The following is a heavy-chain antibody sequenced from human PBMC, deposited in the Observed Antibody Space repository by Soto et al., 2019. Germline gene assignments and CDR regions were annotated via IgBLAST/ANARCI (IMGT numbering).Heavy chain of an antibody. CDR3: ANDRPPRTSGYCFDY. CDR2: VSASGLNT. V-gene: IGHV3-23*01. J-gene: IGHJ4*02. D-gene: IGHD1-1*01. CDR1: GFTFSTYA. Sequence: EVQLLESGGKLVQPGGSLTLSCAASGFTFSTYAMAWVRQAPGKGLEWVSGVSASGLNTDYADPVKGRIYISRDNSKNTVSLHMNSLRAEDTALYYCANDRPPRTSGYCFDYWGQGTPVTVSS.